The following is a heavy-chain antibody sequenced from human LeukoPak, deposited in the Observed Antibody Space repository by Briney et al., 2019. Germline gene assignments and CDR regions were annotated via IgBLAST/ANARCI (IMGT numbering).Heavy chain of an antibody. V-gene: IGHV4-59*01. D-gene: IGHD2-2*01. CDR3: ARSAGYQLLEGYYYYMDV. CDR2: IYYTGSS. Sequence: PSETLSLTCTVSGGSISNYYWSWIRQPPGKGLEWLGYIYYTGSSNYNPSLKSRVTISIDTPKKQYSLKLSSVTAADTAMYYCARSAGYQLLEGYYYYMDVWGKGTTVTVSS. J-gene: IGHJ6*03. CDR1: GGSISNYY.